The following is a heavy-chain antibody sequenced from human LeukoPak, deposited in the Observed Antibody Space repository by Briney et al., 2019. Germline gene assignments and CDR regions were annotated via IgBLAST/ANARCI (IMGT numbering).Heavy chain of an antibody. CDR3: ARAAITSVTGTFWLDP. Sequence: SETLSLTCGVYGGPFSGYYWSWIRQPPGKGLEWFGEIEHSGSTNYFPSLKSRVTISLDASKNQFSLKLTSVTAADTAVYYCARAAITSVTGTFWLDPWGPGTLVTVSS. J-gene: IGHJ5*02. D-gene: IGHD6-19*01. CDR1: GGPFSGYY. V-gene: IGHV4-34*01. CDR2: IEHSGST.